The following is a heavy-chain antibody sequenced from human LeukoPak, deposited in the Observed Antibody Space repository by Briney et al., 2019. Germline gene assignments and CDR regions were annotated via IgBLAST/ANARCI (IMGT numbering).Heavy chain of an antibody. Sequence: GGSLRLSCSVSGFTFSNYAMHWVRQAPGKGLEYVSGISSNGGSTYYADSVKGRFTISRDNSKNTLYLQMNSLRAEDTAVYYCARGRSSSCPGDYWGQGTLVTVSS. CDR2: ISSNGGST. V-gene: IGHV3-64*04. J-gene: IGHJ4*02. CDR1: GFTFSNYA. D-gene: IGHD6-13*01. CDR3: ARGRSSSCPGDY.